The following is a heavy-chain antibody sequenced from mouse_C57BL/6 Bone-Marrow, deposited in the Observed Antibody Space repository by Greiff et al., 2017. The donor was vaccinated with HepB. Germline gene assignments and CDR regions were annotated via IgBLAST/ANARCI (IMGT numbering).Heavy chain of an antibody. CDR3: ARSYYYGPWFAY. CDR2: ISNLAYSI. CDR1: GFTFSDYG. D-gene: IGHD1-1*01. J-gene: IGHJ3*01. V-gene: IGHV5-15*01. Sequence: EVKLMESGGGLVQPGGSLKLSCAASGFTFSDYGMAWVRQAPRKGPEWVAFISNLAYSIYYADTVTGRFTISRENAKNTRYLEMSSLRSEDTAMYYCARSYYYGPWFAYWGQGTLVTVSA.